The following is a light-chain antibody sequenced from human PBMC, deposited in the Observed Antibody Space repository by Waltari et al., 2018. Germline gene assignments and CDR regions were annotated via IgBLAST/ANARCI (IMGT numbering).Light chain of an antibody. J-gene: IGKJ2*01. CDR3: QQYYSYPYT. Sequence: AIRMTQSPSSFSASTGDTVTITCRANQSVPSYLAWYQQKPGIAPKLLLYAVSTLQSGVPSRFTGGGSETDFTLTINCLQSDDFATYYCQQYYSYPYTFGQGTKLEI. CDR1: QSVPSY. V-gene: IGKV1-8*01. CDR2: AVS.